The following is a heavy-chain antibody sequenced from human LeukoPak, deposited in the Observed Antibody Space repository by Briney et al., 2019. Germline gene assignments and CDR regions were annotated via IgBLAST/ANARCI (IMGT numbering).Heavy chain of an antibody. D-gene: IGHD3-3*01. CDR3: ARARDFWEYFDY. CDR1: GFTFSSYA. Sequence: GGSLRLSCAASGFTFSSYAMHWVRQAPGKGLEWVAVISYDGSNKYYADSVKGRFTISRDNSKNTLYLQMNSLRAEDTAVYYCARARDFWEYFDYWGQGTLVTVS. V-gene: IGHV3-30*01. J-gene: IGHJ4*02. CDR2: ISYDGSNK.